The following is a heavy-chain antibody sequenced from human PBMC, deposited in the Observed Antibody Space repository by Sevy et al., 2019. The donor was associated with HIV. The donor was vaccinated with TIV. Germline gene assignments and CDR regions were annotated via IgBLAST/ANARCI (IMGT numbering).Heavy chain of an antibody. CDR3: PRALGVLITNFDY. J-gene: IGHJ4*02. V-gene: IGHV3-30-3*01. D-gene: IGHD3-22*01. CDR2: ISYDGSNK. CDR1: GFTFSSYA. Sequence: GGSLRLSCAASGFTFSSYAMHWVRQAPGKGLEWVAVISYDGSNKYYADSVKGRFTISRDNSKNTLYLQMNSLRAEDTAVYYCPRALGVLITNFDYRGQGTLVTVSS.